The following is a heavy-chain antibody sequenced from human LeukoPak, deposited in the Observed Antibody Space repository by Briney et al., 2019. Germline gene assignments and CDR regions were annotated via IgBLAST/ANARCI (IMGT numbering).Heavy chain of an antibody. CDR2: MNPNSGNT. V-gene: IGHV1-8*01. CDR1: GYTFTRYD. Sequence: ASVKVSCKASGYTFTRYDINWVRQAPGQGLEWMGWMNPNSGNTGYAQKFQGRVTMTRNTSISTAYMELSSLRSEDTAVYYCTTPDYYYYGMDVWGQGTTVTVSS. CDR3: TTPDYYYYGMDV. D-gene: IGHD1-14*01. J-gene: IGHJ6*02.